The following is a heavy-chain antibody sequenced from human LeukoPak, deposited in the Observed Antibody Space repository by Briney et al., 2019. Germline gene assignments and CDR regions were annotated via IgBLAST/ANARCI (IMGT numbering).Heavy chain of an antibody. CDR3: VTVVVVAASYFDY. CDR1: GYTFTSYD. Sequence: ASVKVSCKASGYTFTSYDINWVRQATGQGLEWMGWMNPNSGNTGYAQKFQGRVTMTRNTSISTAYMELSSLRSEDTAVYYCVTVVVVAASYFDYWGQGTLVTVSS. D-gene: IGHD2-15*01. V-gene: IGHV1-8*01. CDR2: MNPNSGNT. J-gene: IGHJ4*02.